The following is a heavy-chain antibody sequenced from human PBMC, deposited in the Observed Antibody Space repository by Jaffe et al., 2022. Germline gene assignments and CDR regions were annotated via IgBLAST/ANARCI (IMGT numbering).Heavy chain of an antibody. CDR3: ARDTYDYIWGSYRPYYFDY. Sequence: EVQLVESGGGLVQPGGSLRLSCAASGFTFSSYWMSWVRQAPGKGLEWVANIKQDGSEKYYVDSVKGRFTISRDNAKNSLYLQMNSLRAEDTAVYYCARDTYDYIWGSYRPYYFDYWGQGTLVTVSS. V-gene: IGHV3-7*01. J-gene: IGHJ4*02. D-gene: IGHD3-16*02. CDR1: GFTFSSYW. CDR2: IKQDGSEK.